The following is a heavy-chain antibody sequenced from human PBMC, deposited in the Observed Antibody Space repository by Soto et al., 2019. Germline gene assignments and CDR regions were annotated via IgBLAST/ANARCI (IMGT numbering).Heavy chain of an antibody. D-gene: IGHD2-2*01. J-gene: IGHJ4*02. CDR3: AKDLRYCSSTSPCKPYYFDY. CDR2: ISGSGGST. V-gene: IGHV3-23*01. Sequence: PGGSLRLSCAASGFTFSSYAMSWVRQAPGKGLEWVSAISGSGGSTYYADSVKGRFTISRDNSKNTLYLQMNSLRAEDTAVYYCAKDLRYCSSTSPCKPYYFDYWGQGTLVTVSS. CDR1: GFTFSSYA.